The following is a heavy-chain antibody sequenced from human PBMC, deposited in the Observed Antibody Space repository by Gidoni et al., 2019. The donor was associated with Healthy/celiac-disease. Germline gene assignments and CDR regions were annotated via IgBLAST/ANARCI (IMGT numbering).Heavy chain of an antibody. CDR2: IYSGGST. D-gene: IGHD6-19*01. J-gene: IGHJ3*02. Sequence: EVQLVESGGGLVQPGGSLRLSCAASGFTVSSNYMSWVRQAPGKGLEWVSVIYSGGSTYYADSVKGRFTISRDNSKNTLYLQMNSLRAEDTAVYYCARDVGQWLANDAFDIWGQGTMVTVFS. CDR1: GFTVSSNY. CDR3: ARDVGQWLANDAFDI. V-gene: IGHV3-66*01.